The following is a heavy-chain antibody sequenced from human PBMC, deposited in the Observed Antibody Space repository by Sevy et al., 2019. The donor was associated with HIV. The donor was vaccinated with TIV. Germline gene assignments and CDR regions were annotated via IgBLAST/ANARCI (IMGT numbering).Heavy chain of an antibody. CDR2: INPDSGGP. CDR3: VRDDRDGYFEY. V-gene: IGHV1-2*02. CDR1: GYTFTGYY. J-gene: IGHJ4*02. Sequence: ASVKVSCKASGYTFTGYYMHWVRQAPGQGLQGMGWINPDSGGPNYAPKFQGRVTLTRDTSISTAYMELSRLKSDDTAVYYCVRDDRDGYFEYWGQGTTVTVSS.